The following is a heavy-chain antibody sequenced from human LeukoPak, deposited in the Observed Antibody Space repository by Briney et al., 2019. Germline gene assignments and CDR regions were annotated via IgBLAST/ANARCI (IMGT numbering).Heavy chain of an antibody. Sequence: GGSLRLSCAASGFTFSSYSMMWVRQAPGKGLEWVSYISSSSTTIHYADSVKGRFTISRDNSKNTLYLQMNSLKGDDTAVYYCAKDSAFYYIDVWGKGTTVIISS. J-gene: IGHJ6*03. CDR3: AKDSAFYYIDV. D-gene: IGHD3-10*01. CDR2: ISSSSTTI. CDR1: GFTFSSYS. V-gene: IGHV3-48*01.